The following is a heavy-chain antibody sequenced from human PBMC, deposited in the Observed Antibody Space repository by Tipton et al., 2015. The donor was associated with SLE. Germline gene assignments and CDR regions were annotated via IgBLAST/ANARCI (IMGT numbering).Heavy chain of an antibody. CDR3: ARARDVGGDDFDY. D-gene: IGHD4-17*01. V-gene: IGHV1-2*02. CDR1: GYTFTAYY. Sequence: QLVQSGAEVKKPGASVKVSCKASGYTFTAYYMHWVRQAPGQGLEWMGWINPNSGGTNYVQKLQGRVTMTTDTSTSSAYMELRSLRSDDTAVYYCARARDVGGDDFDYWGQGTLVTVSS. CDR2: INPNSGGT. J-gene: IGHJ4*02.